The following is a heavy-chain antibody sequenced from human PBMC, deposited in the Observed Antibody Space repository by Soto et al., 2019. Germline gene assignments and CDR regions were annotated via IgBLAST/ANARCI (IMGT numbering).Heavy chain of an antibody. CDR1: GFTFSDYG. CDR2: ISGRGST. J-gene: IGHJ5*02. V-gene: IGHV3-23*01. Sequence: EVQLLESGGGLEQPGGSLRLSCAASGFTFSDYGMSWVRQAPGKGLGRVSGISGRGSTFYADCVKGRFTISRDNSKNTLYLQMSSLRAVDTSVYYCAKDYLRWAQSWGQGTLVTVSS. D-gene: IGHD1-26*01. CDR3: AKDYLRWAQS.